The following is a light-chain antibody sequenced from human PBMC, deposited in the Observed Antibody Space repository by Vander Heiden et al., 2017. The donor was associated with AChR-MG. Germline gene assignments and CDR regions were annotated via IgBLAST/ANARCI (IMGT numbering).Light chain of an antibody. CDR2: GDS. CDR1: TSDIGNNG. J-gene: IGLJ3*02. CDR3: SASDDILNAPV. Sequence: QSVLTQPPSTSGTPGPKVTISCFGSTSDIGNNGVNWYQQFPGTAPKLLMYGDSRRPSGVSDRFSGSKSGTSATLAISGLHSDDEADYFCSASDDILNAPVFGGGTKLTVL. V-gene: IGLV1-44*01.